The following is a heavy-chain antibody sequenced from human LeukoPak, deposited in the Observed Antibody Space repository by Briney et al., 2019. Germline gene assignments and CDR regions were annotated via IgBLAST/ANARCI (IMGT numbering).Heavy chain of an antibody. V-gene: IGHV4-59*08. D-gene: IGHD3-9*01. J-gene: IGHJ4*02. CDR1: GASISAYS. Sequence: PSETLSLTCTVSGASISAYSWSWIRQPPGKGLEWIGCIHYSGKTHCNPSLESRVTLSVDTSKNQFSLKLSSVTAADTAVYYCARHGRESRYFDWLLYYIDHWGQGALVTVSS. CDR3: ARHGRESRYFDWLLYYIDH. CDR2: IHYSGKT.